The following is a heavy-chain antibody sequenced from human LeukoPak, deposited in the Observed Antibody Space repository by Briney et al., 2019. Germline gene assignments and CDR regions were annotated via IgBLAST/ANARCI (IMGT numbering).Heavy chain of an antibody. J-gene: IGHJ4*02. D-gene: IGHD3-10*01. Sequence: GESLKISCKGSGYNFANYWIGWVRQMPGKGLEWMGIIYPGDSDTRYSPSFQGRVTISADKSISTAYLQWSSLKASDTAMYYCARRGLNYGSGSYFDYWGQGTLVTVSS. CDR3: ARRGLNYGSGSYFDY. CDR2: IYPGDSDT. CDR1: GYNFANYW. V-gene: IGHV5-51*01.